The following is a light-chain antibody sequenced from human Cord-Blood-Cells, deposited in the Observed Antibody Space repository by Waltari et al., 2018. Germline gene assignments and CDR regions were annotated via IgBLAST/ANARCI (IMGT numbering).Light chain of an antibody. CDR1: SSDVGRYNL. V-gene: IGLV2-23*01. CDR3: CSYAGSSTYV. Sequence: QSALTQPASVSGSPGTSITISCTGTSSDVGRYNLFSWYQQHPGNAPKLKIYEGSKRPSGVSNRFSGSKSGNTASLTISGLQAEDEADYYCCSYAGSSTYVFGTGTKVTVL. CDR2: EGS. J-gene: IGLJ1*01.